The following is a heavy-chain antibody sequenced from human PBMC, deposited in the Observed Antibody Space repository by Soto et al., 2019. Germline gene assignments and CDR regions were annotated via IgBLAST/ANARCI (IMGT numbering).Heavy chain of an antibody. CDR3: AREYYYGSGSYYNGNWFDP. J-gene: IGHJ5*02. Sequence: PSETLSLTCTVSGGSISSGGYYWSWIRQHPGKGLEWIGYIYYSGSTNYNPSLKSRVAISVDTSKNQFSLKLSSVTAADTAVYYCAREYYYGSGSYYNGNWFDPWGQGTLVTVSS. V-gene: IGHV4-31*03. D-gene: IGHD3-10*01. CDR2: IYYSGST. CDR1: GGSISSGGYY.